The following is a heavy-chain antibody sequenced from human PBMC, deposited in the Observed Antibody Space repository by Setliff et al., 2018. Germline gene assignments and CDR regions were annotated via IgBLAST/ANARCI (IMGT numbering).Heavy chain of an antibody. J-gene: IGHJ1*01. Sequence: ASVKVSCKASGYTFTSYGISWVRQAPGQGLEWMGWISAYNGNTNYAQKLQGRVTLTTDKSTDTAYLELRSLKLDDTAVYYCARGDSSSWPRNEYFQYWGQGTPVTVSS. D-gene: IGHD3-22*01. CDR3: ARGDSSSWPRNEYFQY. CDR2: ISAYNGNT. V-gene: IGHV1-18*01. CDR1: GYTFTSYG.